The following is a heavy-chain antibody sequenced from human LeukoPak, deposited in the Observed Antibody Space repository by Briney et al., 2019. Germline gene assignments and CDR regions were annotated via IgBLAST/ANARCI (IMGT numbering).Heavy chain of an antibody. V-gene: IGHV4-39*01. D-gene: IGHD6-13*01. J-gene: IGHJ4*02. CDR3: AKYSSSWYKTYYFDY. CDR2: IYYSGST. CDR1: GGSISSSSYY. Sequence: PSETQSLTCTVSGGSISSSSYYWGWIRQPPGKGLEWIGSIYYSGSTYYNPSLKSRVTISVDTSKNQFSLKLSSVTAADTAVYYCAKYSSSWYKTYYFDYWGQGTLVTVSS.